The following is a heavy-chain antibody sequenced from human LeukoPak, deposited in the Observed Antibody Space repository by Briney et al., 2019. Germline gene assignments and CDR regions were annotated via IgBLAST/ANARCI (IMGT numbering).Heavy chain of an antibody. CDR3: ARMSGSRLPGY. D-gene: IGHD3-3*01. CDR1: GVTFSNYW. V-gene: IGHV3-48*01. Sequence: GGSLRLSCAASGVTFSNYWMTWVRQAPGKGLEWVSYISSSSSARYYADSVKGRFTISRDDARNSLYLQMNSLRAEDTAVYYCARMSGSRLPGYWGQGALVTVSS. J-gene: IGHJ4*02. CDR2: ISSSSSAR.